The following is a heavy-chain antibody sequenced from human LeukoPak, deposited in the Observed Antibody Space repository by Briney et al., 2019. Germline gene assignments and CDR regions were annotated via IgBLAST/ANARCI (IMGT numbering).Heavy chain of an antibody. V-gene: IGHV3-7*01. CDR1: GFTFSSYW. J-gene: IGHJ4*02. D-gene: IGHD5-18*01. CDR2: IKQDGSEK. Sequence: PGGSLRLSCAASGFTFSSYWMSWVRQAPGKGLEWVANIKQDGSEKYYVDSVKGRFTISRDNAKTSLYLQMSSLRAEDTAVYYCARHLSGVTGYTYGRGIDYWGQGTLVTVSS. CDR3: ARHLSGVTGYTYGRGIDY.